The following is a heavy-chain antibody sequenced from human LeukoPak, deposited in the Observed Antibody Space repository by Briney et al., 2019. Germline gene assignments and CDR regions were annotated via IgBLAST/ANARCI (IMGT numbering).Heavy chain of an antibody. CDR3: ARRSAAKDAFDI. V-gene: IGHV3-21*01. CDR1: GFTFSSSS. CDR2: ISSSSSYI. J-gene: IGHJ3*02. D-gene: IGHD6-25*01. Sequence: PGGSLRLSCAASGFTFSSSSMNWVRQAPGKGLEWVSSISSSSSYIYYADSVKGRFTISRDNAKNSLYLQMNSLRAEDTAVYYCARRSAAKDAFDIWGQGTKVTVSS.